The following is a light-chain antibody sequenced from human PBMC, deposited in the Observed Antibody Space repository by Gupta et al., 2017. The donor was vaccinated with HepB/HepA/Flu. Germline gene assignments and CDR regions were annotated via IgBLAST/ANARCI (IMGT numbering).Light chain of an antibody. CDR1: RSNIGGNY. V-gene: IGLV1-47*01. CDR3: GTWDDSLRAVV. Sequence: QSVLTQPPSASGTPGQRVTISCFGSRSNIGGNYVYWYHQLPGTAPRLLIYRDNQRPSGVPDRASGSKSDNRASLAISGLRAGDEGDYYCGTWDDSLRAVVFGGGTKLTVL. CDR2: RDN. J-gene: IGLJ2*01.